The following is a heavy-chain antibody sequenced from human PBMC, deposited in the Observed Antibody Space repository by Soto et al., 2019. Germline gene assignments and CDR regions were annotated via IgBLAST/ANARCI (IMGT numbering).Heavy chain of an antibody. D-gene: IGHD3-22*01. J-gene: IGHJ4*02. CDR3: ARIRNYYDSSGYYYSFDY. CDR2: IFSNDEK. CDR1: GFSLSNARMG. V-gene: IGHV2-26*01. Sequence: SGPTLVNPTETLTLTCTVSGFSLSNARMGVSWIRQPPGKALEWLAHIFSNDEKSYSTSLKSRLTISKDTSKSQVVLTMTNMDPVDTATYYCARIRNYYDSSGYYYSFDYWGQGTLVTVSS.